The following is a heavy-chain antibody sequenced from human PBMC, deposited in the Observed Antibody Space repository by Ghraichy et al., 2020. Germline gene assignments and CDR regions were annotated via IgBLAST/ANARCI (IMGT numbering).Heavy chain of an antibody. CDR2: ISGSGAST. D-gene: IGHD3-16*01. CDR3: AKDWGLDY. CDR1: GFTFSNYA. V-gene: IGHV3-23*01. Sequence: GGSLRLSCSASGFTFSNYAMSWVRQAPGKGLEWVSTISGSGASTYYADSVRGRFTISRDNSKNTLYLQMNSLRVEDTAIYYCAKDWGLDYWGQGTLVPVSS. J-gene: IGHJ4*02.